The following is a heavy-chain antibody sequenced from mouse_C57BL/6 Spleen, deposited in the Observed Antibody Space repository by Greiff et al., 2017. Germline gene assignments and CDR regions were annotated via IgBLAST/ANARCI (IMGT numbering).Heavy chain of an antibody. V-gene: IGHV14-4*01. CDR3: TVCYYGSPWFAY. D-gene: IGHD1-1*01. Sequence: EVQLQQSGAELVRPGASVKLSCTASGFNIKDDYMHWVKQRPEQGLEWIGWIDPENGDTEYASKFQGKATITADTSSNTAYLQLSSLTSEDTAVYDSTVCYYGSPWFAYWGQGTLGTVSA. CDR1: GFNIKDDY. J-gene: IGHJ3*01. CDR2: IDPENGDT.